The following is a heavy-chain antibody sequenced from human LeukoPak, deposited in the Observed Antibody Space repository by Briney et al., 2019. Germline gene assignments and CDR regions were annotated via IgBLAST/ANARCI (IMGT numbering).Heavy chain of an antibody. CDR2: INPNTGDT. CDR1: GYSFTGFY. D-gene: IGHD6-13*01. CDR3: ARSVPYSSPSSN. V-gene: IGHV1-2*02. Sequence: GASVKVSCKASGYSFTGFYIQWMRQAPGQGLEWMGWINPNTGDTNSAPKFQGRITLTSDTSIRTAYMEISRLTSDDTAVYFCARSVPYSSPSSNWGQGTLLTVSS. J-gene: IGHJ4*02.